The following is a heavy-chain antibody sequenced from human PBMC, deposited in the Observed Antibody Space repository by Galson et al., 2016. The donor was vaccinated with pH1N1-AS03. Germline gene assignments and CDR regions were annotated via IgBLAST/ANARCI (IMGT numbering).Heavy chain of an antibody. V-gene: IGHV4-39*01. CDR1: GDSISSTNW. J-gene: IGHJ5*02. CDR3: ARRVYGDYVNWFDP. CDR2: IYYSGST. D-gene: IGHD4-17*01. Sequence: LSLTCAVSGDSISSTNWWTWVRQSPGKGLEWIGSIYYSGSTYYNPSLKSRVTISVDTSKNQFSLKLSSVTAADTAVYYCARRVYGDYVNWFDPWGQGTLVTVSS.